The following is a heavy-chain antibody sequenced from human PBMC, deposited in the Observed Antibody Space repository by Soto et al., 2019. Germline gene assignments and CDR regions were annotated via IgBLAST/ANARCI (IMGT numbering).Heavy chain of an antibody. D-gene: IGHD1-1*01. J-gene: IGHJ6*02. CDR2: INGANGNT. CDR1: GYSFCTYS. V-gene: IGHV1-3*01. CDR3: ARGKGMEENYYYHGMDV. Sequence: QVQVVQSGAEVKKPGASVKVSCKASGYSFCTYSMHWVRQAPGQGLEWMGWINGANGNTRYSQKFKDRVSISRDTPASTGYMELSSLRSEDTAVYYCARGKGMEENYYYHGMDVWGPGTTVIVSS.